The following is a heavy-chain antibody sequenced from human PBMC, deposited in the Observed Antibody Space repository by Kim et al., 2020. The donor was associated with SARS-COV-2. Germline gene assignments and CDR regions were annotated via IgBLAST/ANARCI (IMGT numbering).Heavy chain of an antibody. D-gene: IGHD2-15*01. V-gene: IGHV4-34*01. J-gene: IGHJ6*02. CDR3: ARLNSGYCSGGSCYLPRKYYYYYGMDV. Sequence: SETLSLTCAVYGGSFSGYYWSWIRQPPGKGLEWIGEINHSGSTNYNPSLKSRVTISVDTSKNQFSLKLSSVTAADTAVYYCARLNSGYCSGGSCYLPRKYYYYYGMDVWGQGTTVTVSS. CDR2: INHSGST. CDR1: GGSFSGYY.